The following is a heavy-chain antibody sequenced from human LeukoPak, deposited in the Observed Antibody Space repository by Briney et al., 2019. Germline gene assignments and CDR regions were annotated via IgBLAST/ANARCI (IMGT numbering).Heavy chain of an antibody. CDR3: AREEFTMVRGVTTFDP. V-gene: IGHV4-38-2*02. D-gene: IGHD3-10*01. Sequence: SETLSLTCAVSGYSISSGYYWGWIRQPPGKGLEWIGSIYHSGSTYYNPSLKSRVTISVDTSKNQFSLKLSSVTAADTAVYYCAREEFTMVRGVTTFDPWGQGIPVTVSS. J-gene: IGHJ5*02. CDR1: GYSISSGYY. CDR2: IYHSGST.